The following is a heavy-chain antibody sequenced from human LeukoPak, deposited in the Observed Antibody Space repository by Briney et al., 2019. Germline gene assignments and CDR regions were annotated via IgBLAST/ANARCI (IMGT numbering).Heavy chain of an antibody. CDR1: GFTFNIYG. CDR2: LFASGKT. J-gene: IGHJ4*02. V-gene: IGHV3-53*01. Sequence: GGSLRLSCAASGFTFNIYGMNWVRQAPGKGLEWVALLFASGKTYYADSVKGRFTVSGDPSKSSLYLQMNSLRFEDTALYFCAGSVYSQPDQWGQGTQVTVSS. CDR3: AGSVYSQPDQ. D-gene: IGHD4-11*01.